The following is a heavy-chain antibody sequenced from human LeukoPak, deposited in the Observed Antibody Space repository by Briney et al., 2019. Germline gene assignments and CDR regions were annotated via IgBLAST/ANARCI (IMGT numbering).Heavy chain of an antibody. V-gene: IGHV3-33*01. Sequence: GGSLRLSCASSGFTFSSYGMHWVRQAPGKGLEWVAVIWYDGSNKSYADSVKGRFTISRDNSKNTLYLQMNSLRAADTAVYYCAIDRDIVAPDAFDIWGQGTMVTVSS. CDR1: GFTFSSYG. D-gene: IGHD5-12*01. CDR2: IWYDGSNK. J-gene: IGHJ3*02. CDR3: AIDRDIVAPDAFDI.